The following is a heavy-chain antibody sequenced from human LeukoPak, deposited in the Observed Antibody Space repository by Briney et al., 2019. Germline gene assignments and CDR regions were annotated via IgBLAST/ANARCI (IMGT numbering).Heavy chain of an antibody. CDR2: INPNSGGT. CDR1: GYTFTGYY. J-gene: IGHJ3*02. D-gene: IGHD3-22*01. CDR3: ARGSGVYYDSSGHAFDI. V-gene: IGHV1-2*02. Sequence: ASVKVSCKASGYTFTGYYMHWVRQAPGQGLEWMGWINPNSGGTNYAQKFQGRVTMTRDTSISTAYMELSRLRSDDTAVYCCARGSGVYYDSSGHAFDIWGQGTMVTVSS.